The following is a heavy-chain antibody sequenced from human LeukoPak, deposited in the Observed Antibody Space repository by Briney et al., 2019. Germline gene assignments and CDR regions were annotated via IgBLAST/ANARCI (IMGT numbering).Heavy chain of an antibody. D-gene: IGHD6-19*01. Sequence: SETLSLTCTVSGGSISSSSYYWGWLRQPRGRGREWLGSIYYSGSTYDNPSLKSRVTISVDTSKNQFSLKLTSVTASDTAVYYCARFAVARTFPDAFDIWGQGTMFTVSS. J-gene: IGHJ3*02. V-gene: IGHV4-39*01. CDR2: IYYSGST. CDR1: GGSISSSSYY. CDR3: ARFAVARTFPDAFDI.